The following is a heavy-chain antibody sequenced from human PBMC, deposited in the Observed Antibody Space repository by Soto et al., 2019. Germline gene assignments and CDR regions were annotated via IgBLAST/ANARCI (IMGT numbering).Heavy chain of an antibody. CDR3: ARERYADYGSGSPQGFDP. J-gene: IGHJ5*02. Sequence: ASVKVSCKVSGYTLTELSMHWVRQAPGKGLEWMGGFDPEDGKTIYAQKFQGRVTMTADTSTSTAYMELRSLRSDDTAVYYCARERYADYGSGSPQGFDPWGQGTLVTVSS. V-gene: IGHV1-24*01. D-gene: IGHD3-10*01. CDR2: FDPEDGKT. CDR1: GYTLTELS.